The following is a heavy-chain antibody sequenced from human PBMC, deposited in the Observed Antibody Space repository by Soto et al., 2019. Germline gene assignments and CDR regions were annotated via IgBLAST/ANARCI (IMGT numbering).Heavy chain of an antibody. J-gene: IGHJ3*02. CDR2: ISGSGGVT. V-gene: IGHV3-23*01. Sequence: GSLRLSCAASGFTFSNHAMTWVRQAPGKGLEWVSHISGSGGVTQFADSVKGRPTISRDNSKNTVSLQMNSLRAEDTAVYYCARSRSDYNSHAFDIWGQGTMVTVS. CDR3: ARSRSDYNSHAFDI. CDR1: GFTFSNHA. D-gene: IGHD4-17*01.